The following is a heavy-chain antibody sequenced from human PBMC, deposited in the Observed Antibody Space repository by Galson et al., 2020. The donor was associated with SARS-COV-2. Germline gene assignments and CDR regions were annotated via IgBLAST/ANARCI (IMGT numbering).Heavy chain of an antibody. J-gene: IGHJ3*02. CDR2: IYTSGST. V-gene: IGHV4-61*02. CDR1: GGSISSGSYY. D-gene: IGHD4-4*01. CDR3: ARGTVTKGSVACEI. Sequence: SQTLSLTCTVSGGSISSGSYYWSWIRQPAGKGLEWIGRIYTSGSTNYNPSLKSRVTISVDTSKNQFSLKLSSVTAADTAVYYCARGTVTKGSVACEIWGQWTIVTVSS.